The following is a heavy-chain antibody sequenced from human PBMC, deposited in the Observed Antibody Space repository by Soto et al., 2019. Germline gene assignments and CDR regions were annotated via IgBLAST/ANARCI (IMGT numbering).Heavy chain of an antibody. CDR2: TYYRSKWYN. Sequence: SQTLSLTCAISGDSVSSNSAAWNWIRQSPSRGLEWLGRTYYRSKWYNDYAISVKSRITINPDTSKNQFSLQLNSVTPEDTAVYYCARLYCISTSCYSNWFDPWGQGTLVTSPQ. CDR1: GDSVSSNSAA. CDR3: ARLYCISTSCYSNWFDP. J-gene: IGHJ5*02. D-gene: IGHD2-2*01. V-gene: IGHV6-1*01.